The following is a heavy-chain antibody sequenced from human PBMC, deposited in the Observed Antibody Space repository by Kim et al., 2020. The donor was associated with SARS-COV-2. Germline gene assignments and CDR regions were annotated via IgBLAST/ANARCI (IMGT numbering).Heavy chain of an antibody. J-gene: IGHJ4*02. CDR3: AKVGRATVANAGYFDY. CDR1: GFTFSSYA. D-gene: IGHD4-17*01. CDR2: ISGSGGST. V-gene: IGHV3-23*01. Sequence: GGSLRLSCAASGFTFSSYAMSWVRQAPGKGLEWVSAISGSGGSTYYADSVKGRFTISRDNSKNTLYLQMNSLRAEDTAVYYCAKVGRATVANAGYFDYWGQGTLVTVSS.